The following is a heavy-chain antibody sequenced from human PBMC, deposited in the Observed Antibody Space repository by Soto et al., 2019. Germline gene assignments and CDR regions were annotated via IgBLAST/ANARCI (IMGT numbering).Heavy chain of an antibody. CDR1: GFTFSSYT. Sequence: EVQLLESGGGLVEPGGSRRLSCAASGFTFSSYTMSWVRQAPGKALEWVSTISGSGSSTYSADSVKGRFTISRDNSKNTLYLQMNSLRVEDTDIYYCAKAWGIDYWGQGTLVTVSS. V-gene: IGHV3-23*01. D-gene: IGHD7-27*01. CDR3: AKAWGIDY. J-gene: IGHJ4*02. CDR2: ISGSGSST.